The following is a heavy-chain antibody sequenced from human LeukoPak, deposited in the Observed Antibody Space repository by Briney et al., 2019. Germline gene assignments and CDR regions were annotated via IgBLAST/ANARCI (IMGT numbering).Heavy chain of an antibody. CDR2: VRFDGSNK. V-gene: IGHV3-30*02. CDR3: ARDRITMIRGVNHDAFDI. Sequence: GGSLRLSCAASGFTFSSYGMHWVRQAPGKGLEWVTFVRFDGSNKYYADSVEGRFTISRDNSKNTLYLQMNSLRAEDTAVYYCARDRITMIRGVNHDAFDIWGQGTMVTVSS. D-gene: IGHD3-10*01. CDR1: GFTFSSYG. J-gene: IGHJ3*02.